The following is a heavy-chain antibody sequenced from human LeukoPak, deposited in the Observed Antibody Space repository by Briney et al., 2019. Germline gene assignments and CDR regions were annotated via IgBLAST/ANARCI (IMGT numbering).Heavy chain of an antibody. V-gene: IGHV3-30*04. Sequence: PGTSPRLSCAASGFTFSRYAFHWVRQAPGKGLEWVAVILQDGTIKYYADSVKGRFTISRDNSKNTLYLQVHSLSTEDTAVYYCVREDFGNYYFDFWGQGTLVTVSS. CDR3: VREDFGNYYFDF. D-gene: IGHD4-11*01. CDR1: GFTFSRYA. CDR2: ILQDGTIK. J-gene: IGHJ4*02.